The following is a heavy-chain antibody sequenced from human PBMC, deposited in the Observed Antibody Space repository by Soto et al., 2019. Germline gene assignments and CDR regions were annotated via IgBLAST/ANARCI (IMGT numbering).Heavy chain of an antibody. CDR1: GFTFSSYA. Sequence: EVQLLESGGGLVQPGGSLRLSCAASGFTFSSYAMTWVRQAPGKGLEWVSGISGSGGSTYYADSVKGRFTISRDNSKNTLYLQMNSRRAEDTGVYYCAKDTGLGGTGSLCFDYWGQGTLVTVSS. CDR2: ISGSGGST. J-gene: IGHJ4*02. D-gene: IGHD1-1*01. V-gene: IGHV3-23*01. CDR3: AKDTGLGGTGSLCFDY.